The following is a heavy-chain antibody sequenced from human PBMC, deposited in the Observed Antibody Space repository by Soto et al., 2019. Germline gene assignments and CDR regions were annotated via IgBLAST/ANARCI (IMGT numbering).Heavy chain of an antibody. V-gene: IGHV4-30-2*01. CDR3: ARGGSVRFLETPDPGVYYYYGMDV. Sequence: SETLSLTCAVSGGSISSGGYSWSWIRQPPGKGLEWIGYIYHSGSTYYDPSLKSRVTISVDRSKNQFSLKLSSVTAADTAVYYCARGGSVRFLETPDPGVYYYYGMDVWGQGTTVTVSS. CDR2: IYHSGST. J-gene: IGHJ6*02. CDR1: GGSISSGGYS. D-gene: IGHD3-3*01.